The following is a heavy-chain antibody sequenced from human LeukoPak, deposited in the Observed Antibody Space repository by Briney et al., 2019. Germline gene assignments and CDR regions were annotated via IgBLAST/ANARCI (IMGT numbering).Heavy chain of an antibody. CDR3: ARDAAAAGSFDY. V-gene: IGHV4-59*01. J-gene: IGHJ4*02. CDR1: STSLTTYY. Sequence: SETLSLTCTVSSTSLTTYYWSWIRQPPGKGLEWIGYIYYSGSTNYNPSLKSRVTISVDTSKNQFSLKLSSVTAADTAVYYCARDAAAAGSFDYWGQGTLVTVSS. CDR2: IYYSGST. D-gene: IGHD6-13*01.